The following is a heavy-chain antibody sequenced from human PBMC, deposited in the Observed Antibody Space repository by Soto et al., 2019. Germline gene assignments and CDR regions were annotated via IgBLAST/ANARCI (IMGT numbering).Heavy chain of an antibody. V-gene: IGHV1-69*13. CDR3: ARATYSGYGGPFGYYYYGMDV. J-gene: IGHJ6*02. CDR2: IIPIFGTA. CDR1: GGTFSSYA. D-gene: IGHD5-12*01. Sequence: SVKVSCEASGGTFSSYAISWVRQAPGQGLEWMGGIIPIFGTANYAQKFQGRVTITADESTSTAYMELSSLRSEDTAVYYCARATYSGYGGPFGYYYYGMDVWGQGTTVTVSS.